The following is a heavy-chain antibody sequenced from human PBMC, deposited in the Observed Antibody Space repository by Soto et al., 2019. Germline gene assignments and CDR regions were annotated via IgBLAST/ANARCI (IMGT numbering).Heavy chain of an antibody. Sequence: SSETLSLTCTVSGGSISSGGYYWSWIRQHPGKGLEWIGYIYYSGSTYYNPSLKSRVTISVDTSKNQFSLKLSSVTAADTAVYYCAREVSVAATSYYIDYWGQGTLVTVSS. V-gene: IGHV4-31*03. J-gene: IGHJ4*02. CDR1: GGSISSGGYY. D-gene: IGHD2-15*01. CDR2: IYYSGST. CDR3: AREVSVAATSYYIDY.